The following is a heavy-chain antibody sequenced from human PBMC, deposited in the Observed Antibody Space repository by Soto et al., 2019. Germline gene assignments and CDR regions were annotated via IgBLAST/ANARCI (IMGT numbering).Heavy chain of an antibody. D-gene: IGHD3-3*01. CDR3: ARDRTQYYDFWSGYPTHYYYYGMDV. Sequence: QVQLVESGGGVVQPGRSLRLSCAASGFTFSSYAMHWVRQAPGKGLEWVAVISYDGSNKYYADSVKGRFTISRDNSKNTLYLQMNSLRAEDTAVYYCARDRTQYYDFWSGYPTHYYYYGMDVWGQGTTVTVSS. CDR2: ISYDGSNK. CDR1: GFTFSSYA. J-gene: IGHJ6*02. V-gene: IGHV3-30-3*01.